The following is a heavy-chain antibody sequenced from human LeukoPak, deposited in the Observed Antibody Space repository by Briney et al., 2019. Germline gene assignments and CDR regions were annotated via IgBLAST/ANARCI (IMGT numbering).Heavy chain of an antibody. CDR3: ARQGIVGTTTEAFDI. D-gene: IGHD1-26*01. CDR1: GASISSYY. J-gene: IGHJ3*02. V-gene: IGHV4-4*07. Sequence: SETLSLTCTVSGASISSYYWSWIRQSAGKGLEWIGRVYTNESTNYNPSLKSRVTMSVDTSKNQFSLKLSSVTAADTAVYYCARQGIVGTTTEAFDIWGQGTMVSASS. CDR2: VYTNEST.